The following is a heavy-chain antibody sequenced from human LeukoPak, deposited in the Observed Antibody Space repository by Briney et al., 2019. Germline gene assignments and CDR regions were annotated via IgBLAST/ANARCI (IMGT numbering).Heavy chain of an antibody. Sequence: GGSLRLSCGASGFTLNVYWMNWVRQAPGKGLEWVAVIWYDGSNKYYADSVKGRFTISRDNSKNTLYLQMNSLRAEDTAVYYCARDASILEYSSSWYDWFDPWGQGTLVTVSS. CDR3: ARDASILEYSSSWYDWFDP. J-gene: IGHJ5*02. D-gene: IGHD6-13*01. CDR2: IWYDGSNK. V-gene: IGHV3-33*08. CDR1: GFTLNVYW.